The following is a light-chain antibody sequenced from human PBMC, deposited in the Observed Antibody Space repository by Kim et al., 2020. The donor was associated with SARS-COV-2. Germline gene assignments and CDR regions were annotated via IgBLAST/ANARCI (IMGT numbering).Light chain of an antibody. V-gene: IGLV3-19*01. Sequence: VACGQTVRITCQGDSLRSYYATWYQQKSGQAPILVIYGKNNRPSGIPDRFSCSSSGNTASLTITGTQAGDEADYYCNSRDSNDNVVFGGGTQLTFL. J-gene: IGLJ2*01. CDR2: GKN. CDR1: SLRSYY. CDR3: NSRDSNDNVV.